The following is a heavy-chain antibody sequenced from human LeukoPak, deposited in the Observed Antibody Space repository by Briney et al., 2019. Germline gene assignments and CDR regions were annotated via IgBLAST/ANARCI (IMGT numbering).Heavy chain of an antibody. Sequence: PGGSLRLYCAASGFSFSSYWMHWLRQAPGKGLVWVSRNGSSTPYADSVKGRFTISRDNAKNTLYLQMNRLRAEDTAVYYCARSNHGCHDYWGQGTLVTVSS. CDR2: NGSST. V-gene: IGHV3-74*01. CDR3: ARSNHGCHDY. CDR1: GFSFSSYW. J-gene: IGHJ4*02. D-gene: IGHD4-11*01.